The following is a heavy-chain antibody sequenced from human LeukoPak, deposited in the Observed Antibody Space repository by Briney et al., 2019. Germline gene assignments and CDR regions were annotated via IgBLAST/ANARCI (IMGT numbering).Heavy chain of an antibody. CDR1: GGTFVSYT. CDR2: SIPIFDRT. Sequence: ASVKVSCKASGGTFVSYTSNWVRQAPGQGLEWMGRSIPIFDRTNYARNFQGRVTITADKSTTTVYMELTSLRSDDTAVYYCSGDLNWHHDSWGQGTLVTVSS. V-gene: IGHV1-69*08. CDR3: SGDLNWHHDS. J-gene: IGHJ5*02. D-gene: IGHD3-16*01.